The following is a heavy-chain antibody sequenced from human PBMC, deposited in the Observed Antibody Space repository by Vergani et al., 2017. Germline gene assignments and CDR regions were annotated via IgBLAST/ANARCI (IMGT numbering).Heavy chain of an antibody. V-gene: IGHV5-51*01. CDR3: ARSAIGYCSSTGCSGGAFDI. Sequence: EVQLVQSGAEVKKPGASLKISCKGSGYSFTSYWIGWVRQMPGKGLEWMGIIYPGDSDTRYSPSFQGQVTISADKSISTAYLQWSSLKDSDTAMYYCARSAIGYCSSTGCSGGAFDIWGQGTMVTVSS. D-gene: IGHD2-2*01. J-gene: IGHJ3*02. CDR1: GYSFTSYW. CDR2: IYPGDSDT.